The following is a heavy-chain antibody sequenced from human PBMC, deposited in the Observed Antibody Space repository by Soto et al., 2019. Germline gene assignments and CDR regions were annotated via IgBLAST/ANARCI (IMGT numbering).Heavy chain of an antibody. V-gene: IGHV4-59*01. CDR2: IYYTGST. J-gene: IGHJ6*02. Sequence: QVQLQESGPGLVKPSETLSLTCTVSGDSISYYYWSWIRQSPGKGLEWIGYIYYTGSTDYNPSLESRVTISVDTFKNQYSLKLSSVTAADTAVYYCARDQGVTMVGQVIIHDGMDVWGQGTTVTAS. CDR1: GDSISYYY. D-gene: IGHD3-10*01. CDR3: ARDQGVTMVGQVIIHDGMDV.